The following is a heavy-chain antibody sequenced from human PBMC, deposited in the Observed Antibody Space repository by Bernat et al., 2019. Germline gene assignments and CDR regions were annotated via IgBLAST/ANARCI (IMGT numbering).Heavy chain of an antibody. Sequence: QLVESGGGLVQTGGSLRLSCAASGFTVSNNHVGWVRQSPGKGLECVSIIYGGGNTYFADSVEARFTISRDNPKNTVYLQMNNLRAEDTAVYYYMGFGGNSVWGQGTLVTVSS. CDR3: MGFGGNSV. D-gene: IGHD2-21*01. J-gene: IGHJ4*02. CDR1: GFTVSNNH. CDR2: IYGGGNT. V-gene: IGHV3-66*01.